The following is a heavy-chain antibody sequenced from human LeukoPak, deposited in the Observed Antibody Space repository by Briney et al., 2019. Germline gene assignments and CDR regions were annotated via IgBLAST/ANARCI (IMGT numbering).Heavy chain of an antibody. CDR1: GFTFSSYS. CDR2: ISSSSSYI. D-gene: IGHD2-15*01. V-gene: IGHV3-21*01. J-gene: IGHJ4*02. CDR3: ARDPGVVLPYFDY. Sequence: PGGSLRLSCAASGFTFSSYSMNWVRQAPGKGLEWVSSISSSSSYIYYADSVKGRFTISRDNAKNSLYLQMNSLRAEDTAVYYCARDPGVVLPYFDYWGQGTLVTVSS.